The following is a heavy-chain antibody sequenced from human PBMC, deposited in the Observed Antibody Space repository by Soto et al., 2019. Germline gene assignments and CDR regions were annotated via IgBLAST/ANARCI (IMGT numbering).Heavy chain of an antibody. V-gene: IGHV4-38-2*02. CDR2: IYHSGST. J-gene: IGHJ4*02. CDR1: GYSISTGFN. D-gene: IGHD2-15*01. Sequence: SETLSLTCAVSGYSISTGFNWGWIRQPPGKGLEWIGSIYHSGSTYYNLSLKSRVTISADTSKNQISLKLISVTAADTALYYCARDWGTSFYHFDSWGQGTLVTVSS. CDR3: ARDWGTSFYHFDS.